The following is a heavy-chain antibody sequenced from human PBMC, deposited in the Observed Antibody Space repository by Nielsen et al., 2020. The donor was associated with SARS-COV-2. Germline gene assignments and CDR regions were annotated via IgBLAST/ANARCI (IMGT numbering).Heavy chain of an antibody. CDR1: GGSFSGYY. Sequence: SETLSLTCAVYGGSFSGYYWSWIRQPPGKGLEWIGEINHSGSTNYNPSLKSRVTISVDTSKNQFSLKLSSVTAADTAVYYCARAGQWLVKVAFDIWGQGTMVTVSS. CDR2: INHSGST. CDR3: ARAGQWLVKVAFDI. J-gene: IGHJ3*02. V-gene: IGHV4-34*01. D-gene: IGHD6-19*01.